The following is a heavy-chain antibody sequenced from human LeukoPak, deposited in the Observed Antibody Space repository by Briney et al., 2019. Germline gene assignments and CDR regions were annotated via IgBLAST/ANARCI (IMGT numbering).Heavy chain of an antibody. D-gene: IGHD4-11*01. CDR2: ISYDGSNK. CDR3: ARRHDYSNYPDY. Sequence: GGSLRLSCAASGFTFSSYGMHLVRQAPGKGLEWVAVISYDGSNKYYADSVKGRFTISRDNSKNTLYLQMNSLRAEDTAVYYCARRHDYSNYPDYWGQGTLVTVSS. J-gene: IGHJ4*02. V-gene: IGHV3-30*03. CDR1: GFTFSSYG.